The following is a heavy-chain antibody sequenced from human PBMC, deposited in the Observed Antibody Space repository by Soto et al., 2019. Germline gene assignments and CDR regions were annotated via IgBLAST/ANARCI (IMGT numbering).Heavy chain of an antibody. V-gene: IGHV4-39*01. J-gene: IGHJ4*02. CDR1: GDSISGSPYF. CDR3: ARLQAAVPHY. Sequence: QLQLQESGPGLVMPSETLSLTCTVSGDSISGSPYFWGWIRQPPGKRLEWIGSIFYDGYTVYSRSLQSRVTISVDTSKNQFSLRLTSVAAADTAIYFCARLQAAVPHYWGQGTLVTVSS. CDR2: IFYDGYT. D-gene: IGHD6-13*01.